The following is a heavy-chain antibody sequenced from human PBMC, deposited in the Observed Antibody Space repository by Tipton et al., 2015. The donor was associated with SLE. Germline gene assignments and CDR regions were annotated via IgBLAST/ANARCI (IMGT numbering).Heavy chain of an antibody. CDR2: IFHTGST. D-gene: IGHD5-12*01. Sequence: TLSLTCTVSGGSISSGGYYWSWIRQHPGKGLEWIGYIFHTGSTYYNPSLKSRTTISIDTSKNQFSLEVTAVSDADTALYYCAGLRAWGVSYWGQGIRVTVSS. J-gene: IGHJ4*02. CDR3: AGLRAWGVSY. V-gene: IGHV4-31*03. CDR1: GGSISSGGYY.